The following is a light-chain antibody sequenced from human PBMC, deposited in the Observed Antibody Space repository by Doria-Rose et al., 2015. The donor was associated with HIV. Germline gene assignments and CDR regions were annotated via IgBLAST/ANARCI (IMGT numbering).Light chain of an antibody. Sequence: TQSPETLSVSPGESATLSCRASQSVSTDLAWYQHKPGQAPRLLIWGASTRATGIPARFSGSGSGTEFTLTNSSLQSEDFAIYFCHQYNNWPTFGQGTRLDIK. CDR1: QSVSTD. J-gene: IGKJ5*01. V-gene: IGKV3-15*01. CDR2: GAS. CDR3: HQYNNWPT.